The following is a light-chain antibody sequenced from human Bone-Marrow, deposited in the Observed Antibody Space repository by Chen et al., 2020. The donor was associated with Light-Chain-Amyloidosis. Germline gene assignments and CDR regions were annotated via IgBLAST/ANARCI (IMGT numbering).Light chain of an antibody. V-gene: IGLV1-44*01. CDR1: NSNIGNNA. CDR2: SNN. Sequence: QSVLTQPPSVSGTPGQRVTISCSGSNSNIGNNAVNWYQQQYPVTAPKLLIYSNNQRPSGVPDRFAGSMSGTSASLAISGLQPEDEAEYYCATWDDSLNGGMFGVGTKLTVL. J-gene: IGLJ3*02. CDR3: ATWDDSLNGGM.